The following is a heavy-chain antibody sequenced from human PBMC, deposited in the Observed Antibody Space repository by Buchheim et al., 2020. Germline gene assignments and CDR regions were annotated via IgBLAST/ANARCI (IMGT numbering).Heavy chain of an antibody. Sequence: EVQLVESGGGLVKPGGSLRLSCTASGFTFSSYSMNWVRQAPGKGLEWVSSISSSSDFIYYADSVKGRFTVSRDNAKNSLYLQMNSLRAEDTAVYYCARGGLRYYYYAMDVWGQGTT. CDR1: GFTFSSYS. V-gene: IGHV3-21*01. D-gene: IGHD2-21*01. CDR2: ISSSSDFI. CDR3: ARGGLRYYYYAMDV. J-gene: IGHJ6*02.